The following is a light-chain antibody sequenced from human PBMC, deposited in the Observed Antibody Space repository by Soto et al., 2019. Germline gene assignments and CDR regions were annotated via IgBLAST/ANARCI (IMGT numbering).Light chain of an antibody. CDR1: SSDVGGYNY. J-gene: IGLJ2*01. CDR2: DVS. CDR3: GTWDSSLSVVV. Sequence: QSALTQPASVSGSPGQSITISCTGTSSDVGGYNYVSWYQQHPGKAPKLMIYDVSNRPSGIPDRFSGSKSGTSATLGITGLQTGDEADYYCGTWDSSLSVVVFGGGTKLT. V-gene: IGLV2-14*01.